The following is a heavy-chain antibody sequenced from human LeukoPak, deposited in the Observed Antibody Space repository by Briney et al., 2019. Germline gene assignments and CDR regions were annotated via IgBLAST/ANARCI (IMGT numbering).Heavy chain of an antibody. Sequence: SETLSLTCAVYGESFDSFYWNWVRQAPGKGLEWLGEVNQSGGSDYNPALESRVATSADASKRQFSLKLISVTAADTAVYYCAVRLTTGRLGTATTWFDPWGPGTLVSVSS. CDR3: AVRLTTGRLGTATTWFDP. V-gene: IGHV4-34*01. D-gene: IGHD1-1*01. CDR1: GESFDSFY. J-gene: IGHJ5*02. CDR2: VNQSGGS.